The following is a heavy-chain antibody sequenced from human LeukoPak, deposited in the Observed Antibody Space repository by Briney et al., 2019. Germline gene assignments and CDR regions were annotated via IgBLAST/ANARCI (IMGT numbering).Heavy chain of an antibody. CDR2: INHSGST. Sequence: PSETLSLTCTVSGGSISGYYWSWIRQPPGKGLEWIGEINHSGSTNYNPSLKSRVTISVDTSKNQFSLKLSSVTAADTAVYYCARSPYYDFWSGYYTHAFDIWGQGTMVTVSS. J-gene: IGHJ3*02. CDR3: ARSPYYDFWSGYYTHAFDI. V-gene: IGHV4-34*01. D-gene: IGHD3-3*01. CDR1: GGSISGYY.